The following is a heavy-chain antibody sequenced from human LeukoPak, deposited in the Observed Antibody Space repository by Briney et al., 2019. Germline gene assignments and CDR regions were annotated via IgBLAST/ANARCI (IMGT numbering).Heavy chain of an antibody. V-gene: IGHV3-30*18. D-gene: IGHD3-9*01. CDR3: AKGNYDILTGYYKY. CDR2: ISYDGSNK. J-gene: IGHJ4*02. CDR1: GFTFSSYE. Sequence: PGGSLRLSCAASGFTFSSYEMNWVRQAPGKGLEWVAVISYDGSNKYYADSVKGRFTISRDNSKNTLYLQMNSLRAEDTAVYYCAKGNYDILTGYYKYWGQGTLVTVSS.